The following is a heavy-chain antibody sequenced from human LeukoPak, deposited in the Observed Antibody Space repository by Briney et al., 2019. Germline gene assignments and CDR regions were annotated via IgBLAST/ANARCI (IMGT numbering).Heavy chain of an antibody. CDR3: VRNRGWYALDM. Sequence: PGGSLRLSCAGSRFTFSEYWMTWVRQTPGQGLEWVANVNKDGNQKQYADSVKGRFTISKDNYKNSMYMQLNSLRAEDTGVYYCVRNRGWYALDMWGQGTMVTVYS. CDR1: RFTFSEYW. D-gene: IGHD6-19*01. J-gene: IGHJ3*02. CDR2: VNKDGNQK. V-gene: IGHV3-7*01.